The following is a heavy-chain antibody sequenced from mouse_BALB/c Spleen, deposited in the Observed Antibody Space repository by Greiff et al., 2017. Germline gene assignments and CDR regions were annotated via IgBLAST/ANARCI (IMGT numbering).Heavy chain of an antibody. Sequence: EVKLVESGRGLVQPGGSLSLSCATSGFTFTDYYMSWVRQPPGKALEWLGFIRNKANGNTTEYSASVKGRFTISRDNSQSILYLKMNTLEAEDSATDYCAGANDGYWFDYWGQGTIVTVSA. CDR2: IRNKANGNTT. CDR3: AGANDGYWFDY. V-gene: IGHV7-3*02. D-gene: IGHD2-3*01. J-gene: IGHJ3*01. CDR1: GFTFTDYY.